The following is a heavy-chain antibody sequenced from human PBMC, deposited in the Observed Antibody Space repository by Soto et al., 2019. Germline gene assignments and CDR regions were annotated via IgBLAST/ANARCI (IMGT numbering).Heavy chain of an antibody. CDR3: ARDHRWGYEYGDYGDS. V-gene: IGHV3-20*04. J-gene: IGHJ5*01. CDR1: GFSLDEYG. D-gene: IGHD4-17*01. CDR2: MHSNGNST. Sequence: EVQLVESGGGVVRPGGSLRLDCVVSGFSLDEYGMSWVRQAPGKGPERVSGMHSNGNSTGYADSVKGRFTISRDDAKSALFLQMNSPRAEDTAFYYCARDHRWGYEYGDYGDSWGHGTLVTVSS.